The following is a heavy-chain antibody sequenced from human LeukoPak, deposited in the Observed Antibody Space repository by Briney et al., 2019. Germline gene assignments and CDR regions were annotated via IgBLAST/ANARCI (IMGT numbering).Heavy chain of an antibody. V-gene: IGHV3-53*01. D-gene: IGHD1-26*01. J-gene: IGHJ4*02. CDR3: VGRSGTYSGFDY. Sequence: GGSLRLSCAASGFTVSSNYMSWVRQAPGKGLEWVSVIYSGGSTFYADSVKGRFTISRDNSKNTLYLQMNSLRTEDTAVYYCVGRSGTYSGFDYWGQGTLVTVSS. CDR1: GFTVSSNY. CDR2: IYSGGST.